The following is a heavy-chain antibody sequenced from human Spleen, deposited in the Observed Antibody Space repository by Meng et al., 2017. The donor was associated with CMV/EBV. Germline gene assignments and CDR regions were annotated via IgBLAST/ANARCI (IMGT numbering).Heavy chain of an antibody. V-gene: IGHV4-39*07. CDR3: ERSDREKYCSSTSCFDYGMDV. J-gene: IGHJ6*02. CDR1: GGSISSSSYY. D-gene: IGHD2-2*01. Sequence: SETLSLTCTVSGGSISSSSYYWGWIRQPPGKGLEWIGSIYYSGSTNYNPSLKSRVTISVDTSKNQFSLKLSSVTAADTAVYYCERSDREKYCSSTSCFDYGMDVWGQGTTVTVSS. CDR2: IYYSGST.